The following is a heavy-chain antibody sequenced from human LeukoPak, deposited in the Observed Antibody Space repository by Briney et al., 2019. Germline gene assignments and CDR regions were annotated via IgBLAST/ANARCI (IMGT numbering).Heavy chain of an antibody. D-gene: IGHD1-26*01. CDR1: GGSLSSHY. CDR3: ARGSSDEWAVLQYFYFDY. J-gene: IGHJ4*02. CDR2: IYASGST. V-gene: IGHV4-4*07. Sequence: SETLSLTCTVSGGSLSSHYWSWIRQSAGEGLERIGRIYASGSTRFNPSLKSRVTMSVDTSNKHFSLKLNSVTAADTAVYFCARGSSDEWAVLQYFYFDYWGQGTLVAVSS.